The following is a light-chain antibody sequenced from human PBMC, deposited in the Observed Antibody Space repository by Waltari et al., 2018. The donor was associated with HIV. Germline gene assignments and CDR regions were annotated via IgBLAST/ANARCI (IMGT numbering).Light chain of an antibody. V-gene: IGKV1-39*01. CDR1: QCVGSY. Sequence: DLQMTQSPSPLSASIGDTVAITCRASQCVGSYLNWYQQTPGRAPRLLISNASTLQGRVPSRFRGSGSGTDFTLTISSLQPEDLAIYYCQQSSTTPFPFGQGTTLQIK. CDR2: NAS. CDR3: QQSSTTPFP. J-gene: IGKJ2*01.